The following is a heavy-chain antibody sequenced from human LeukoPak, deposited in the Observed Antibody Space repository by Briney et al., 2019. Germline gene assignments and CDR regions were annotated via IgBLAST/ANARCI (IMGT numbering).Heavy chain of an antibody. J-gene: IGHJ4*02. CDR1: GFTFSSAW. CDR2: IKSKTDGGTT. CDR3: TTPYPVVPAEDY. D-gene: IGHD2-2*01. Sequence: GGSLRLSCVASGFTFSSAWMSWVRQAPGKGLEWVGRIKSKTDGGTTDYAAPVKGRFTISRDDSKNTLYLQMNSLKTEDTAVYYCTTPYPVVPAEDYWGQGTLVTVSS. V-gene: IGHV3-15*01.